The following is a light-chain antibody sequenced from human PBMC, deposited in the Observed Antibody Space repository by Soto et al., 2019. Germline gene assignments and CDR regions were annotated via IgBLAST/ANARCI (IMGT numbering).Light chain of an antibody. CDR3: QQHDRWPMP. CDR2: DTF. J-gene: IGKJ5*01. CDR1: QSVSSY. Sequence: EVVLTQSPATLSVSPGESVTLSCRASQSVSSYVAWYHHKPGQAPRPLIYDTFHRANGVPDRFSGGGSGTDFTLTISSLEPEDFAVYYCQQHDRWPMPFGQGTRLELK. V-gene: IGKV3-11*01.